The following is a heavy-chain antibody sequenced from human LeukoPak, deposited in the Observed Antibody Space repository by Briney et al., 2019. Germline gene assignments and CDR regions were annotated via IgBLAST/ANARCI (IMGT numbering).Heavy chain of an antibody. D-gene: IGHD3-3*01. CDR1: GYTFTSYG. J-gene: IGHJ4*02. V-gene: IGHV1-18*01. CDR2: ISAYNGNT. Sequence: ALVKVSCKASGYTFTSYGISWVRQAPGQGLEWMGWISAYNGNTNYAQKLQGRVTMTTDTSTSTAYMELRSLRSDDTAVYYCARDRYYDFWSGYCDYWGQGTLVTVSS. CDR3: ARDRYYDFWSGYCDY.